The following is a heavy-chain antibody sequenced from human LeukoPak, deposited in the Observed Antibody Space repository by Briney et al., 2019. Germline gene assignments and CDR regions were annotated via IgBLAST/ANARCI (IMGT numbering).Heavy chain of an antibody. CDR2: ISSSSSYI. CDR1: GFTFSSYS. Sequence: GGSLRLSCAASGFTFSSYSMNWVRQAPGKGLEWVSSISSSSSYIYYADSVKGRFTISRDNAKNSLYLQMNSLRAEDTAVYYCAATSGDYGTFDLWGRGTLVTVSS. J-gene: IGHJ2*01. CDR3: AATSGDYGTFDL. D-gene: IGHD4-17*01. V-gene: IGHV3-21*01.